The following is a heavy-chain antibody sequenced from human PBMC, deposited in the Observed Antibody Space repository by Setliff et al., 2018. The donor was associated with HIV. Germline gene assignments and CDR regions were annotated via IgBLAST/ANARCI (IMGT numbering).Heavy chain of an antibody. CDR1: GGSISSYY. J-gene: IGHJ4*02. Sequence: SETLSLTCTVSGGSISSYYWSWILQPAGKGLEWIGRIYTSGGTKYNPSLKSRVTMSIDTSKNQFSLKLSSLTAADTAVYYCARQPSWGSIDYWGQGTLVTVSS. D-gene: IGHD7-27*01. V-gene: IGHV4-4*07. CDR2: IYTSGGT. CDR3: ARQPSWGSIDY.